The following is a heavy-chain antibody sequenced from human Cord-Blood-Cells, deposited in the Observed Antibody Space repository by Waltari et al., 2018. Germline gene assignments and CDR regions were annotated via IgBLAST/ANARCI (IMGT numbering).Heavy chain of an antibody. Sequence: QVQLVQSGAEVKKPGASVKVSCKASGYTFTGYYMHWVRQAPGQGLEWRGGFDPNRGGKNYGQRFQGWVTRTRDTSISTAYMELSRLRSDDTAVYYCARGGGSIAAAFDYWGQGTLVTVSS. J-gene: IGHJ4*02. CDR1: GYTFTGYY. D-gene: IGHD6-13*01. CDR3: ARGGGSIAAAFDY. CDR2: FDPNRGGK. V-gene: IGHV1-2*04.